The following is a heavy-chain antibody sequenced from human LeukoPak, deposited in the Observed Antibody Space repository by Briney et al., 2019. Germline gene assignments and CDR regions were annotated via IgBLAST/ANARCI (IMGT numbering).Heavy chain of an antibody. J-gene: IGHJ6*03. D-gene: IGHD6-6*01. CDR2: ISGSGGST. CDR1: GFTFSSYA. Sequence: PGGSLRLSCAASGFTFSSYAMSWVRQAPGKGLEWVSAISGSGGSTYYADSVKGRFTISRDNSKNTLYLQMNSLRAEDTAVYHCARVIAARPERRTYYYMDVWGKGTTVTVSS. CDR3: ARVIAARPERRTYYYMDV. V-gene: IGHV3-23*01.